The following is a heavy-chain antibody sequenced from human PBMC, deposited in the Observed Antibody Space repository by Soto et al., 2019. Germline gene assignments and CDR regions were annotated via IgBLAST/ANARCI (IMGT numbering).Heavy chain of an antibody. D-gene: IGHD3-3*01. CDR1: GGSFSGYY. J-gene: IGHJ4*02. CDR2: INHSGST. CDR3: ARFTSVFGVVIMAYFDY. V-gene: IGHV4-34*01. Sequence: SETLSLTCAVYGGSFSGYYWSWIRQPPGKGLEWIGEINHSGSTNYNPSLKSRVTISVDTSKNQFSLKLSSVTAADTAVYYCARFTSVFGVVIMAYFDYGGKGTVVTVAS.